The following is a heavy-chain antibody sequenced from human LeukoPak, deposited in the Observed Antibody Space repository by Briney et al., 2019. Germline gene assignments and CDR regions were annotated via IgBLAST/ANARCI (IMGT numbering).Heavy chain of an antibody. D-gene: IGHD3-22*01. Sequence: GGSLRLSCAASGFTFSNAWMSWVRQAPGKGLEWVGRIKSKTDGGTTDYAAPVKGRFTISRDDSKNTLYLQMNSLKTEDTAVYYCTTVLLYDSSGYYYPLTVDYWGQGTLVTVSS. CDR3: TTVLLYDSSGYYYPLTVDY. J-gene: IGHJ4*02. V-gene: IGHV3-15*01. CDR2: IKSKTDGGTT. CDR1: GFTFSNAW.